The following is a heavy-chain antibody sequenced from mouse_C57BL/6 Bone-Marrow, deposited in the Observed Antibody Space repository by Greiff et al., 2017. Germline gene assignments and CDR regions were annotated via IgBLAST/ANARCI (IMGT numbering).Heavy chain of an antibody. J-gene: IGHJ1*03. Sequence: VQLQQSGPELVKPGASVKISCKASGYAFSSSWMNWVKQRPGKGLEWIGRIYPGDGDTNYNGKFKGKAKLTADKSSSTAYMQLSSLTSEDSAVYFCARYYDGYYFDVWGTGTTVTVSS. V-gene: IGHV1-82*01. CDR2: IYPGDGDT. CDR3: ARYYDGYYFDV. CDR1: GYAFSSSW. D-gene: IGHD2-3*01.